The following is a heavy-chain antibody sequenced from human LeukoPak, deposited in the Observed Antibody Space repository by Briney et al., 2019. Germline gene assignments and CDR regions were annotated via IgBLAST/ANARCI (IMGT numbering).Heavy chain of an antibody. J-gene: IGHJ3*02. CDR1: GGTFSSYA. CDR2: IIPIFGTA. V-gene: IGHV1-69*06. Sequence: PVKVSCKASGGTFSSYAISWVRQAPGQGLEWMGGIIPIFGTANYAQKFQGRVTITADKSTSTAYMELSSLRSEDTAVYYCARVAAVAGTMAFDIWGQGTMVTVSS. D-gene: IGHD6-19*01. CDR3: ARVAAVAGTMAFDI.